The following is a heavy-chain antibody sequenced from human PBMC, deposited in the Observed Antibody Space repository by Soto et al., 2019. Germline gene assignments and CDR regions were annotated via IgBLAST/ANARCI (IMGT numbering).Heavy chain of an antibody. D-gene: IGHD3-16*01. J-gene: IGHJ4*02. CDR1: GGSISSYY. V-gene: IGHV4-59*01. Sequence: SETLSLSCTVSGGSISSYYWSWIRQPPGKGLEWIGYIYYSGSTNYSPSLKSRVTISVDTSKNQFSLKLSSVTAADTAVYYCARGDYVWGSFPLFDYWGQGTLVTVSS. CDR2: IYYSGST. CDR3: ARGDYVWGSFPLFDY.